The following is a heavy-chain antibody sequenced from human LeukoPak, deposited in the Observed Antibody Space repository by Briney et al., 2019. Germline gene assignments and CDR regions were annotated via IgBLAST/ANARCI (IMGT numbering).Heavy chain of an antibody. D-gene: IGHD2-2*01. V-gene: IGHV1-2*02. J-gene: IGHJ6*03. CDR3: ARDREDIVVVPAASAIGMDV. CDR1: GYTFTGYY. Sequence: ASVKVSCKASGYTFTGYYMHWVRQAPGQGLEWMGWINPNSGGTNYAQKFQGRVTMTRDTSISTAYMELSRLRSDDTAVYYCARDREDIVVVPAASAIGMDVWGKGTTVTISS. CDR2: INPNSGGT.